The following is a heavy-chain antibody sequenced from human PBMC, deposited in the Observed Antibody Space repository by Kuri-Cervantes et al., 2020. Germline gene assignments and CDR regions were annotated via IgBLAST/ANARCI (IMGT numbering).Heavy chain of an antibody. CDR1: GGSVSSGSYY. CDR2: IYYSGST. D-gene: IGHD4-17*01. CDR3: ARASPTGYIDY. V-gene: IGHV4-30-4*08. J-gene: IGHJ4*02. Sequence: SETLSLTCTVSGGSVSSGSYYWSWIRQPPGKGLERIGYIYYSGSTYYNPSLKSRVTISVDTSKNQFSLKLSSVTAADTAVYYCARASPTGYIDYWGQGTLVTVSS.